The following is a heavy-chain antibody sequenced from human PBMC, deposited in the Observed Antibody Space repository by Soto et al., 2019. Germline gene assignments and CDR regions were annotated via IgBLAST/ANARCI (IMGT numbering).Heavy chain of an antibody. D-gene: IGHD5-18*01. CDR1: GYTFTSYA. V-gene: IGHV1-3*01. Sequence: ASVKVSWKASGYTFTSYAMHWVRQAPGQRLEWMGWINAGNGNTKYSQKFQGRVTITRDTSASTAYMELSSLRTEDTAVYYCARGLNGYLHYFDYWGQGTLVTVSS. CDR3: ARGLNGYLHYFDY. J-gene: IGHJ4*02. CDR2: INAGNGNT.